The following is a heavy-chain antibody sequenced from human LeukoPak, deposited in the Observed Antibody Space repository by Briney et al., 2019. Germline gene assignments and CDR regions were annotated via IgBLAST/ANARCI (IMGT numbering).Heavy chain of an antibody. CDR3: ARVLPRSSWHGRYFDY. V-gene: IGHV3-21*01. CDR1: GFTFSSYS. Sequence: GGSLRLSCAASGFTFSSYSMNWVRQAPGKGLEWVSSISSSSYIYYADSVMGGFTISRDNAKNPLYLQMNSLRAEDTAVYYCARVLPRSSWHGRYFDYWGQGTLVTVSS. CDR2: ISSSSYI. J-gene: IGHJ4*02. D-gene: IGHD6-13*01.